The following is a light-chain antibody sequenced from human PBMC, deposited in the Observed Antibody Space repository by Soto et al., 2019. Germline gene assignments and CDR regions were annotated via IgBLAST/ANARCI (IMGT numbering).Light chain of an antibody. J-gene: IGLJ1*01. CDR2: DDN. CDR1: SSNIGGNS. CDR3: VSWDSSLSAYV. Sequence: QSVLTQPPSVSAAPGQKVTISRSGSSSNIGGNSVSWYQQLPGTAPKLLICDDNKRPTGIPDRFSGSKSGTSATLGITGFQTGDEADYYCVSWDSSLSAYVFGTGTKVTV. V-gene: IGLV1-51*01.